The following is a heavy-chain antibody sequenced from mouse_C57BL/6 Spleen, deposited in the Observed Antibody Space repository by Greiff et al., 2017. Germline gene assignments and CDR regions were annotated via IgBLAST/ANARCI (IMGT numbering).Heavy chain of an antibody. V-gene: IGHV1-53*01. CDR3: ARKLGRLYAMDD. D-gene: IGHD4-1*01. CDR2: INPSNGGT. J-gene: IGHJ4*01. Sequence: QVQLKQPGTELVKPGASVKLSCKASGYTFTSYWMHWVKQRPGQGLEWIGNINPSNGGTNYNEKFKSKATLTVDKSSSTAYMQLSSLTSEDSAVYYCARKLGRLYAMDDWGQGTSVTVSS. CDR1: GYTFTSYW.